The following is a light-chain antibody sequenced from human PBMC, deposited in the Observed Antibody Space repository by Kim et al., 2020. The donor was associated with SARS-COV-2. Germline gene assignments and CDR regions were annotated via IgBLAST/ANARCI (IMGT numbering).Light chain of an antibody. Sequence: SVMLTCTLSSGHSSYSIAWDQQQPGKAPRDLMKLEDSGSYNKGSVVPDRCSGSSCEADRYLTISILQSEEEADYYSETWDSNTHVFGGGTKLTVL. J-gene: IGLJ3*02. V-gene: IGLV4-60*03. CDR1: SGHSSYS. CDR3: ETWDSNTHV. CDR2: LEDSGSY.